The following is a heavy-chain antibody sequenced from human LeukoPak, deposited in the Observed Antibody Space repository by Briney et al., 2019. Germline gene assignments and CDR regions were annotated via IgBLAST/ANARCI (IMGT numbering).Heavy chain of an antibody. Sequence: GGSLRLSCAASGFTFSSYGMHWVRQAPGKGLEWVAFIRYDGSNKYYADSVKGRFTISRDNSKNTLYLQMNSLRAEDTAVYYCAKASELWFGESPYYFDYWGQGTLVTVSS. CDR1: GFTFSSYG. V-gene: IGHV3-30*02. CDR2: IRYDGSNK. CDR3: AKASELWFGESPYYFDY. J-gene: IGHJ4*02. D-gene: IGHD3-10*01.